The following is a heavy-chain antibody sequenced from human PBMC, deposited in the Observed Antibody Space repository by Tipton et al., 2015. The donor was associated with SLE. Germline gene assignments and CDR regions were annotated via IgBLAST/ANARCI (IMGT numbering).Heavy chain of an antibody. CDR1: GGSINNYY. CDR3: ARGNYDFRGRTFDI. V-gene: IGHV4-4*08. J-gene: IGHJ3*02. CDR2: IYSSGGT. D-gene: IGHD3-3*01. Sequence: TLSLTCSVSGGSINNYYWNWIRQTQGKGLEWIGYIYSSGGTDYNPSLKSRLTISVETSKNQFSLKLTSVTAADTAVYYCARGNYDFRGRTFDIWGQGQWSPSLQ.